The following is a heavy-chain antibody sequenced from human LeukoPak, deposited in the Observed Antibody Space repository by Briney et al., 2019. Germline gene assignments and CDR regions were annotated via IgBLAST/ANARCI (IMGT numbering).Heavy chain of an antibody. CDR3: AKDGSDLAVAGPDY. CDR2: ISWNSGSI. CDR1: GFTFSSYA. Sequence: GGSLRLSCAASGFTFSSYAMHWVRQAPGKGLEWVSGISWNSGSIGYADSVKGRFTISRDNAKNSLYLQMNSLRAEDTALYYCAKDGSDLAVAGPDYWGQGTLVTVSS. V-gene: IGHV3-9*01. D-gene: IGHD6-19*01. J-gene: IGHJ4*02.